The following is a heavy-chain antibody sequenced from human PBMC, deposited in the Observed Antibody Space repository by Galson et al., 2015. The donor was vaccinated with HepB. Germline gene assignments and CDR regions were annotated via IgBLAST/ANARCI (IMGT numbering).Heavy chain of an antibody. V-gene: IGHV1-46*04. Sequence: SVKVSCKTSGYTFTSYYMHWVRQAPGQGLEWMGIINPSGGSTSYAQKLQGRVTMTRDTSTSTVYMELSGLRPEDTAVYYCAGDALRSLGSLQSSYYFDYWGQGTLVTVSS. CDR3: AGDALRSLGSLQSSYYFDY. J-gene: IGHJ4*02. CDR2: INPSGGST. CDR1: GYTFTSYY. D-gene: IGHD1-26*01.